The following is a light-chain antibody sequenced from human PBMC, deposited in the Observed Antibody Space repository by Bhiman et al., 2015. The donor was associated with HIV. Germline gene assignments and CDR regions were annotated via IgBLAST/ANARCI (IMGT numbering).Light chain of an antibody. CDR3: SSYTSSSTFV. J-gene: IGLJ1*01. CDR1: SSNIGAGYD. Sequence: QSVLTQPPSVSGAPGQRVTISCTGSSSNIGAGYDVHWFQQLPKTAPKLLIYGNSNRPSGISNRFSGSKSARTASLTISGLQTEDEADYYCSSYTSSSTFVFGTGTKVTVL. V-gene: IGLV1-40*01. CDR2: GNS.